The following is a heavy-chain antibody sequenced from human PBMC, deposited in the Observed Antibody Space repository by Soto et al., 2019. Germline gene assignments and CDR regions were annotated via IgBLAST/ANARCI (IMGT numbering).Heavy chain of an antibody. CDR2: ISYDGSNK. CDR1: GFTFSSYA. V-gene: IGHV3-30-3*01. CDR3: AREDGGSSYWYFDL. Sequence: QVQLVESGGGVVQPGRSLRLSCAASGFTFSSYAMHWVRQAPGKGLEWVAVISYDGSNKYYADSVKGRFTISRDYSKNTLYLQMNSLRAEDTAVYYCAREDGGSSYWYFDLWGRGTLVTVSS. D-gene: IGHD1-26*01. J-gene: IGHJ2*01.